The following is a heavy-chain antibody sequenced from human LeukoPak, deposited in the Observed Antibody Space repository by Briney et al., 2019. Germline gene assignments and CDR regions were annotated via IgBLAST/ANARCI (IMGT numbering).Heavy chain of an antibody. D-gene: IGHD2-2*02. CDR1: GFTFSSYA. CDR2: ISGSGGST. V-gene: IGHV3-23*01. CDR3: ARVHFIGVVPAAIGAFDI. Sequence: GGSLRLSCAASGFTFSSYAMSWVRQAPGKGLEWVSAISGSGGSTYYADSVKGRFTISRDNSKNTLYLQMNSLRAEDTAVYYCARVHFIGVVPAAIGAFDIWGQGTMVTVSS. J-gene: IGHJ3*02.